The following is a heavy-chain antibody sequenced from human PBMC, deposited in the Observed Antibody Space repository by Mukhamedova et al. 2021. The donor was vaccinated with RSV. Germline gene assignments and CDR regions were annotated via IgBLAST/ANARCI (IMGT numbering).Heavy chain of an antibody. V-gene: IGHV3-9*01. D-gene: IGHD4-17*01. CDR1: TFDDYA. Sequence: TFDDYAMHWVRQAPGKGLEWVSGISWNSGSIGYADSVKGRFTISRDNAKNSLYLQMNSLRAEDTALYYCAKDYWRWTVTTPDAF. J-gene: IGHJ3*01. CDR2: ISWNSGSI. CDR3: AKDYWRWTVTTPDAF.